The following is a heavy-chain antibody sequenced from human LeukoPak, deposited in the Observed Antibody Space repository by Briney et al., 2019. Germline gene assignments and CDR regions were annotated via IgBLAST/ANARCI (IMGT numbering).Heavy chain of an antibody. J-gene: IGHJ4*02. CDR3: ARVGYTAMVNYFDY. D-gene: IGHD5-18*01. CDR2: IYTSGST. Sequence: PSETLSLTCTVSGGSISSYYWSWIRQPAGKGLEWIGRIYTSGSTNYNPSLKSRVTMSVDTSKNQFSLKLSSVTAADTAVYYCARVGYTAMVNYFDYWGQGTLVTVSS. V-gene: IGHV4-4*07. CDR1: GGSISSYY.